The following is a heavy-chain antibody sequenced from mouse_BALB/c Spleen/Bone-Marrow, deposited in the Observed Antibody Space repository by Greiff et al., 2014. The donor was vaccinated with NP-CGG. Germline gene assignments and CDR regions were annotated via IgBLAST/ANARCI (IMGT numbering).Heavy chain of an antibody. CDR2: IYPGNVNT. Sequence: QVQLQQPGPELVKPGASVRISCKASGYTLTSYYIHWAKQRPGQGLEWIGWIYPGNVNTKYNEKFKGKATLTADKSSSTAYMQLSSLTSEDSAVYFCARDTMDYWGQGTSVTVSS. V-gene: IGHV1S56*01. J-gene: IGHJ4*01. CDR1: GYTLTSYY. CDR3: ARDTMDY.